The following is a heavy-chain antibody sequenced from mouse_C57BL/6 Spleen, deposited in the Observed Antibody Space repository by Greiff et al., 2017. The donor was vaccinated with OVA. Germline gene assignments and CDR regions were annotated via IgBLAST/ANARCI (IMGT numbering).Heavy chain of an antibody. CDR3: ARPSSGLSFDY. D-gene: IGHD3-2*02. J-gene: IGHJ2*01. Sequence: EVKLVESGPGLVKPSQSLSLTCSVTGYSITSGYYWNWIRQFPGNKLEWMGYISYDGSNNYNPSLKNRISITRDTSKNQFFLKLNSVTTEDTATYYCARPSSGLSFDYWGQGTTLTVSS. CDR2: ISYDGSN. V-gene: IGHV3-6*01. CDR1: GYSITSGYY.